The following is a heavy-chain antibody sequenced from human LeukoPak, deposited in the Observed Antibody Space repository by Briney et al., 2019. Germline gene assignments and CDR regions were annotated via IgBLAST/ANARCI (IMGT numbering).Heavy chain of an antibody. CDR3: ARLYGYCSSTSCYESVPDNWFDP. Sequence: ASVKVSCKASGDTFTTYGISWGRQAPGQGLEWMGWISAYNGKTNYSQKLQGRVTMTTDTSTRTAYMELRSLRSDDTAVYYCARLYGYCSSTSCYESVPDNWFDPWGQGTLVTVSS. CDR2: ISAYNGKT. D-gene: IGHD2-2*03. V-gene: IGHV1-18*01. CDR1: GDTFTTYG. J-gene: IGHJ5*02.